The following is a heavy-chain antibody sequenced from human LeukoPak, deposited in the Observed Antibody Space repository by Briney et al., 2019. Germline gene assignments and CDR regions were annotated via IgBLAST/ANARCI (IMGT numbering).Heavy chain of an antibody. V-gene: IGHV3-11*01. J-gene: IGHJ3*02. CDR3: ARDGRYYYDSSGVFPVGAFDI. CDR2: ISSSGSTI. Sequence: GGSLRLSCAASGFTFSSYAMSWIRQAPGKGLEWVSYISSSGSTIYYADSVKGRFTISRDNAKNSLYLQMNSLRAEDTAVYYCARDGRYYYDSSGVFPVGAFDIWGQGTMVTVSS. CDR1: GFTFSSYA. D-gene: IGHD3-22*01.